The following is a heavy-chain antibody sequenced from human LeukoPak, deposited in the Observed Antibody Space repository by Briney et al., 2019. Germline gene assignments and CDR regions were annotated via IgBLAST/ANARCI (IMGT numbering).Heavy chain of an antibody. CDR3: ARDSQKGI. CDR2: IYSGGGI. Sequence: PGGSLRLSCAVSRFSVSSNYMAWVRQGPGKGLEWVSVIYSGGGIYYADSVKGRFTSSRDNSKNTMYLQMNSLRVEDTAVYYCARDSQKGIWGQGTLVTVSS. J-gene: IGHJ4*02. CDR1: RFSVSSNY. V-gene: IGHV3-66*01.